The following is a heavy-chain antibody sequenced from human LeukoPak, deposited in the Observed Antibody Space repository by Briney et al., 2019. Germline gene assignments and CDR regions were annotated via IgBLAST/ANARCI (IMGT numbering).Heavy chain of an antibody. J-gene: IGHJ4*02. CDR1: GYTXTSYY. CDR3: ARAVRRSSWYGGYFDY. D-gene: IGHD6-13*01. V-gene: IGHV1-46*01. Sequence: ASVKVSCKASGYTXTSYYMHWVRQAPGQGLEWMGIINPSGGSTSYAQKFQGRVTMTRDTSTSTVYMELSSLRSEDTAVYYCARAVRRSSWYGGYFDYWGQGTLVTVSS. CDR2: INPSGGST.